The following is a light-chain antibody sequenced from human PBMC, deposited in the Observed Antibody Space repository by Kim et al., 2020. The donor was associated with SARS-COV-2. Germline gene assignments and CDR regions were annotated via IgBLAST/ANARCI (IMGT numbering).Light chain of an antibody. CDR3: QKGDSAPWT. J-gene: IGKJ1*01. Sequence: ASVGDSVTITRRASQDISNYLAWFQLKPGKAPKLLIYAASALQQGVPSRFSGSGSGTDFTLTVTSLQPEDVATYYCQKGDSAPWTFGQGTKVDIK. CDR1: QDISNY. CDR2: AAS. V-gene: IGKV1-27*01.